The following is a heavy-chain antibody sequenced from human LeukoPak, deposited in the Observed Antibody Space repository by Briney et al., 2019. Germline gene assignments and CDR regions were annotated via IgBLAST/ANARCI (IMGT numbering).Heavy chain of an antibody. CDR3: ARLEIVVVPAVMGWFDP. V-gene: IGHV4-4*09. D-gene: IGHD2-2*01. Sequence: PSETLSLTCTVSGGSISSYYWSWIRQPPAKGLELIGYIYTSGSTNYNPSLKSRVTISVDTSKNQFSLKLSSVTAADTAVYYCARLEIVVVPAVMGWFDPWGQGTLATVSS. CDR1: GGSISSYY. CDR2: IYTSGST. J-gene: IGHJ5*02.